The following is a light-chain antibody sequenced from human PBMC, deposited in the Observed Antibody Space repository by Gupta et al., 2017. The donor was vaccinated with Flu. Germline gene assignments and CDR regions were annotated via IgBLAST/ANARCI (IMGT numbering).Light chain of an antibody. CDR2: EVT. CDR3: SSYGYSRA. J-gene: IGLJ1*01. CDR1: SSDIGRYNY. V-gene: IGLV2-8*01. Sequence: QSALTQPPSASGSPGQAVAISCNGTSSDIGRYNYVSWYQQYPGKAPKLIIYEVTKRPSGVPDRFSGSKSGNTASLTVSGLRAEDEADYYCSSYGYSRAFGTGTKVTVL.